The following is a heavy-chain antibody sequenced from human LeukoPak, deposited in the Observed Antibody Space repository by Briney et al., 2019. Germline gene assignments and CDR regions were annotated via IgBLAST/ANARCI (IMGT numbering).Heavy chain of an antibody. J-gene: IGHJ5*02. CDR2: MYYSGST. Sequence: SETLSLTCTVSGGSISSSNYYWGWIRQPPGKGLEWIGNMYYSGSTYYNPSLKSRVTISVDTSKNQFSLKLNSVTAADTAVYYCARTTEDCRSTSCYQYWFDPWGQGTLVTVSS. CDR3: ARTTEDCRSTSCYQYWFDP. V-gene: IGHV4-39*07. D-gene: IGHD2-2*01. CDR1: GGSISSSNYY.